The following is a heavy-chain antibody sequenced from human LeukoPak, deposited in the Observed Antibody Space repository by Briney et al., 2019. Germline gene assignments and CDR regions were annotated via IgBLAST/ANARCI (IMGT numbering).Heavy chain of an antibody. J-gene: IGHJ5*02. D-gene: IGHD2-2*02. CDR1: GYTFTGYY. Sequence: ASVKVSCKASGYTFTGYYMHRVRQAPGQGFEWMGWINPNSGGTNYAQKFQGRVTMTRDTSISTAYMELSRLRSDDTAVYYCARGPPPRYCSSTSCYTTPRFDPWGQGTLVTVSS. CDR3: ARGPPPRYCSSTSCYTTPRFDP. CDR2: INPNSGGT. V-gene: IGHV1-2*02.